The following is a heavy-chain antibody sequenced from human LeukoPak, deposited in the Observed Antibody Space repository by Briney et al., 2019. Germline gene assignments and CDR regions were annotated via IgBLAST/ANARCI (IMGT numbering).Heavy chain of an antibody. CDR2: INPRGST. D-gene: IGHD2-15*01. CDR3: ARETKLLANPQYYFFMDV. CDR1: GGSFSGYY. Sequence: PSETLSLTCAINGGSFSGYYVTWIRQAPGKGLEWIGEINPRGSTIHNPSLKSRVTISLDTSKNRFSLKLSSVTAADTAVYYCARETKLLANPQYYFFMDVWGKGTTVTVSS. J-gene: IGHJ6*03. V-gene: IGHV4-34*01.